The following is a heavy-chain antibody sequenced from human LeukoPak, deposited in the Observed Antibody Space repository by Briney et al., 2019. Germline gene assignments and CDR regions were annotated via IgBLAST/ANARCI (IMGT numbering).Heavy chain of an antibody. CDR2: IYYSGST. J-gene: IGHJ4*02. V-gene: IGHV4-59*01. CDR1: GGSISSYY. D-gene: IGHD6-6*01. Sequence: SETLSLTCTVSGGSISSYYWSWIRQPPGKGLEWIGYIYYSGSTNYNPSLKSRVTISVDTSKNQFSLKLSSVTAADTAVYYCARDGSGGSSAALDYWGQGTLVTVSP. CDR3: ARDGSGGSSAALDY.